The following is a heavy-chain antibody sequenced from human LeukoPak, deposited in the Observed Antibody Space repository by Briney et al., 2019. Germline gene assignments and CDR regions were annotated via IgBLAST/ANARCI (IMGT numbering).Heavy chain of an antibody. D-gene: IGHD6-19*01. V-gene: IGHV3-30*12. Sequence: PGGSLRLSCAASGFTFSTCGMHWVRQAPGKGLEWVAFIRYDGSNKYYADSVKGRFTISRDNAKNSLYLQMNSLRAEDTAVYYCARVRAVALDYWGQGTLVTVSS. CDR3: ARVRAVALDY. CDR2: IRYDGSNK. CDR1: GFTFSTCG. J-gene: IGHJ4*02.